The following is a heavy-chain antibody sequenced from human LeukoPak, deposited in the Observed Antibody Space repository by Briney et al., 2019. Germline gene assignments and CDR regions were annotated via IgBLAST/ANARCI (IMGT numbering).Heavy chain of an antibody. J-gene: IGHJ5*02. CDR2: IYYSGST. CDR3: ARPGGSSGSGFDP. Sequence: SETLSLTCTVSGGSISSSSYCWGWIRQPPGKALEWIGSIYYSGSTYYNPSLKSRVTISVDTSKKQFSLKMSSVTAADTAVYYCARPGGSSGSGFDPWGQGTLVTVSS. CDR1: GGSISSSSYC. V-gene: IGHV4-39*01. D-gene: IGHD6-25*01.